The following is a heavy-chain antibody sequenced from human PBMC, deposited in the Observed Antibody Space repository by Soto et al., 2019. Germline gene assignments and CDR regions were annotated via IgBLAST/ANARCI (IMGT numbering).Heavy chain of an antibody. J-gene: IGHJ6*02. CDR2: IKSKTDGGTT. CDR3: TTDLMNYDFWSGYPPAVYYYGMDV. V-gene: IGHV3-15*01. CDR1: GFTFSNAL. D-gene: IGHD3-3*01. Sequence: LSCAASGFTFSNALMSWVRQAPVKGLEWVGRIKSKTDGGTTDYAAPVKGRFTISRDDSKNTLYLQMNSLKTEDTAVYYCTTDLMNYDFWSGYPPAVYYYGMDVWGQGTTVTVSS.